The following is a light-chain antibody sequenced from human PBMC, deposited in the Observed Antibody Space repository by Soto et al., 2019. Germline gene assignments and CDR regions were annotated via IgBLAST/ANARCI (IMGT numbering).Light chain of an antibody. CDR3: QQHSNWPLT. CDR1: QSIGNY. V-gene: IGKV3-11*01. J-gene: IGKJ4*01. CDR2: DAS. Sequence: EVVLTQSPATLSLSPGEGATLSCRASQSIGNYLAWYQQKPGQAPRLLIYDASSRAAGVPERFSASGSGTDFTLTISSLEPEDFTVYYCQQHSNWPLTFGGGTKVDIK.